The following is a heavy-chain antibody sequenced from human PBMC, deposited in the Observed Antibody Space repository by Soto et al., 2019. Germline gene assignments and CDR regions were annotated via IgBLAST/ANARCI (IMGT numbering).Heavy chain of an antibody. CDR2: FDPEDGET. V-gene: IGHV1-24*01. D-gene: IGHD3-3*01. J-gene: IGHJ4*02. Sequence: ASVKVSCKVSGYTLTELSMHWVRQAPGKGLEWMGGFDPEDGETIYAQKFQGRVTMTEDTSTDTAYMELSSLRSEDTAVYYCATAVAIFGVVMGRFDYWGQGTLVTVSS. CDR1: GYTLTELS. CDR3: ATAVAIFGVVMGRFDY.